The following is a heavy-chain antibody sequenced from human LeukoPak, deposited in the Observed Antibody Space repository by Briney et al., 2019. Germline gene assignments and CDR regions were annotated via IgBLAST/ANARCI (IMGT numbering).Heavy chain of an antibody. V-gene: IGHV3-23*01. Sequence: GGSLRLSCAASGFTFSSYAMSWVRQAPGKGLEWVSAISGSGGSTYYADSVKGRFTISRDNSKNTLYLQMNSLRAEDTAVYYCARDHPYYDSSGLGAEYFQHWGQGTLVTVSS. CDR3: ARDHPYYDSSGLGAEYFQH. CDR2: ISGSGGST. J-gene: IGHJ1*01. CDR1: GFTFSSYA. D-gene: IGHD3-22*01.